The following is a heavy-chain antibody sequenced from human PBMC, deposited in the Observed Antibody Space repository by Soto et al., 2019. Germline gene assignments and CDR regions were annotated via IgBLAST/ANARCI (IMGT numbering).Heavy chain of an antibody. CDR2: ISGSGDTT. CDR3: AGIQLWPYFDY. D-gene: IGHD5-18*01. V-gene: IGHV3-23*01. J-gene: IGHJ4*02. Sequence: GGSLRLSCAASVVTFSRYSITWVRQAPWKGLEWVSTISGSGDTTYYADSVRGRFTISRDNFKNTLSLQMSSLRADDTAVYYCAGIQLWPYFDYLGQRTLVTLCS. CDR1: VVTFSRYS.